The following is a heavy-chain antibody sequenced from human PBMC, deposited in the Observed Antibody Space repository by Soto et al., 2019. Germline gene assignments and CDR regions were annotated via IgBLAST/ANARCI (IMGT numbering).Heavy chain of an antibody. Sequence: XESLQICCKGSGYSFTNNCLGWVRQMPGKGLEWMGIIYPGDSDTRYSPSFQGQVTISADKSISTAYLQWSSLKASDTAMYYCARRSNSQYAMDVWGQGPTVTVSS. V-gene: IGHV5-51*01. CDR3: ARRSNSQYAMDV. D-gene: IGHD4-4*01. CDR1: GYSFTNNC. CDR2: IYPGDSDT. J-gene: IGHJ6*02.